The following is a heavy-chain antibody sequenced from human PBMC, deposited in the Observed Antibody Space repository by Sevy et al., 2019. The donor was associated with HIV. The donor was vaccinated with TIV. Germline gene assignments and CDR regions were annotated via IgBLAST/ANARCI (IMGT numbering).Heavy chain of an antibody. J-gene: IGHJ5*02. V-gene: IGHV3-23*01. Sequence: GGSLRLSCAASGFTFTSYAMYWVRQAPGKGLEWVAAISGSGQTSFYADSVKGRFTVSRDRSKNTLFLQMDSLRVEDTAFYYCAKDLIDSRFNGSNGFDVWGQGTPVTVSS. CDR3: AKDLIDSRFNGSNGFDV. CDR1: GFTFTSYA. CDR2: ISGSGQTS. D-gene: IGHD3-22*01.